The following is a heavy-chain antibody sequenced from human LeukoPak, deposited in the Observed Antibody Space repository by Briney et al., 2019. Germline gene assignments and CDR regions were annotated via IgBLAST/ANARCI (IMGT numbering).Heavy chain of an antibody. J-gene: IGHJ3*02. V-gene: IGHV1-24*01. D-gene: IGHD3-10*01. CDR1: GYTLTELS. CDR3: ARDPNQASNSQLWFGELYAFDI. CDR2: FDPEGGET. Sequence: ASVKVSCKVSGYTLTELSMHWVRQAPGKGLEWMGGFDPEGGETIYAQKFQGRVTMTEDTSTDTAYMELSSLRSEDTAVYYCARDPNQASNSQLWFGELYAFDIWGQGTMVTVSS.